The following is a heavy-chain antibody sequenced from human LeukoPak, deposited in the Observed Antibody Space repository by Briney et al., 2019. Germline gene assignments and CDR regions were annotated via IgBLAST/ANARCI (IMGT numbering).Heavy chain of an antibody. Sequence: SETLSLTCTVSGDSINSFYWSWIRQPPGKELEWIGYSYYSGSTNYNPSLKSRVTISVDTSKNQYSLKLSSVTAADTAVYYCASMAANWFDPWGQGTLVTVSS. CDR1: GDSINSFY. V-gene: IGHV4-59*01. CDR3: ASMAANWFDP. J-gene: IGHJ5*02. D-gene: IGHD6-13*01. CDR2: SYYSGST.